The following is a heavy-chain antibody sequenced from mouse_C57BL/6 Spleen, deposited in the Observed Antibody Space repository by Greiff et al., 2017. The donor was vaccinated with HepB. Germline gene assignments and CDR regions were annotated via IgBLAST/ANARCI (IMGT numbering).Heavy chain of an antibody. J-gene: IGHJ2*01. D-gene: IGHD2-2*01. V-gene: IGHV1-64*01. CDR3: ARQGLYYGYDEYYFDY. CDR1: GYTFTSYW. Sequence: QVQLQQPGAELVKPGASVKLSCKASGYTFTSYWMHWVKQRPGQGLEWIGMIHPNSGSTNYNEKFKSKATLTVDKSSSTAYMQLSSLTSEDAAVYSCARQGLYYGYDEYYFDYWGQGTTLTVSS. CDR2: IHPNSGST.